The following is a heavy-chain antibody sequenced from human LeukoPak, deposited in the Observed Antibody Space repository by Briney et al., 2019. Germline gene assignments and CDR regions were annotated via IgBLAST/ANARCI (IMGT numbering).Heavy chain of an antibody. V-gene: IGHV4-34*01. CDR2: INHSGST. CDR1: GGSFSGYY. J-gene: IGHJ4*02. D-gene: IGHD6-13*01. CDR3: ARGLAAAGSYYFDY. Sequence: PSETLSLTCAVYGGSFSGYYWSWIRQPPGKGLGWTGEINHSGSTNYNPSLKSRVTISVDTSKNQFSLKLSSVTAADTAVYYCARGLAAAGSYYFDYWGQGTLVTVSS.